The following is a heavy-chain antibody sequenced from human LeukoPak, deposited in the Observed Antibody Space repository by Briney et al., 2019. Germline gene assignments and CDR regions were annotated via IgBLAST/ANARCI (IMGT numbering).Heavy chain of an antibody. CDR1: GGSISINSYY. D-gene: IGHD2-15*01. CDR3: ARAGQDIGWFDP. J-gene: IGHJ5*02. CDR2: IYYTGST. V-gene: IGHV4-39*07. Sequence: SETLSLTCTVSGGSISINSYYWAWIRQPPGKGLEWIGSIYYTGSTYYNPSLKSRVTISVDASKNQFSLKLSSVTAADTAVYYCARAGQDIGWFDPWGQGTLVTVSS.